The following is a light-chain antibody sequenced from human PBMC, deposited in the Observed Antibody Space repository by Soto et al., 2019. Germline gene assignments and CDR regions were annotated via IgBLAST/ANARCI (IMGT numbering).Light chain of an antibody. CDR3: AAWDDRVSGPV. CDR1: SSNIGSNY. V-gene: IGLV1-47*02. J-gene: IGLJ2*01. CDR2: SNN. Sequence: QSVLTQPPSASGTPGQRVTISCSGSSSNIGSNYVYWYQQLPGTAPKLLIYSNNLRPSGVPDRFSGSKSGTSASLAISGLRSEDEADYYCAAWDDRVSGPVFGGGTKLNVL.